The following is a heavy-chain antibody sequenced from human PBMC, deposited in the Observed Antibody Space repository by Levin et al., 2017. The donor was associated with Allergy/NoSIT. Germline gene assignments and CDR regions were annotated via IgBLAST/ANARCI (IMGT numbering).Heavy chain of an antibody. CDR2: IIPIFGTA. CDR1: GGTFSSYA. CDR3: ASTPSLRYSGYDYQGGYYYYYMDV. D-gene: IGHD5-12*01. V-gene: IGHV1-69*13. Sequence: RASVKVSCKASGGTFSSYAISWVRQAPGQGLEWMGGIIPIFGTANYAQKFQGRVTITADESTSTAYMELSSLRSEDTAVYYCASTPSLRYSGYDYQGGYYYYYMDVWGKGTTVTVSS. J-gene: IGHJ6*03.